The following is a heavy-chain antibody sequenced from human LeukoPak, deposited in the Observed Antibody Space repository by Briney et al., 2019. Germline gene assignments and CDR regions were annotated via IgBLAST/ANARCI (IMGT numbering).Heavy chain of an antibody. CDR1: GGSISSYY. D-gene: IGHD1-26*01. J-gene: IGHJ4*01. CDR2: IYYSGST. Sequence: SETLSLTCTVSGGSISSYYWSWIRQPPGKGLEGIGYIYYSGSTTYNPSLKSRVTISVDTPKNKFSLDLSSATAAHTAAYYYARESGSYHYFAYWGHGTLVTVSS. CDR3: ARESGSYHYFAY. V-gene: IGHV4-59*01.